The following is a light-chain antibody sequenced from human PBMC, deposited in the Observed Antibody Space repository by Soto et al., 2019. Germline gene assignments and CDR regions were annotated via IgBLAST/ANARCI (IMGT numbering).Light chain of an antibody. CDR1: RSISDW. J-gene: IGKJ1*01. Sequence: DIQMTQSPSSLSPSVGDRVTITCRASRSISDWLAWYQQKPGKAPELLIFDASNLKSGVSSRFSGSGSGTEFTLTISRLQPDDVATYYCQQYSVYWTFGQGTKVDIK. CDR2: DAS. V-gene: IGKV1-5*01. CDR3: QQYSVYWT.